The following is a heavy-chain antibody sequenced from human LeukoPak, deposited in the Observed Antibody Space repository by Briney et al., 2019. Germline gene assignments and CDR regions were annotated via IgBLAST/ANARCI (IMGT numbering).Heavy chain of an antibody. CDR1: GGSFSDYF. J-gene: IGHJ4*02. V-gene: IGHV4-34*01. CDR3: ARDTYDFWSGYYFDY. D-gene: IGHD3-3*01. Sequence: SETLSLTCTVYGGSFSDYFWSWIRQPPGKGLEWIGEINHSGSTNYNPSLTGRVTISIDTSKNQFSLKLSSVTAADTAVYYCARDTYDFWSGYYFDYWGQGTLVTVSS. CDR2: INHSGST.